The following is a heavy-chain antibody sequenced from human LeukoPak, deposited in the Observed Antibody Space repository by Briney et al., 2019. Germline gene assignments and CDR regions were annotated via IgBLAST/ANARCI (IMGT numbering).Heavy chain of an antibody. CDR1: GFTFSSYW. CDR3: ARDVAVAGKNYYYYYMDV. D-gene: IGHD6-19*01. V-gene: IGHV3-7*01. J-gene: IGHJ6*03. Sequence: PGGSLRLSCAASGFTFSSYWMSRVRQAPGKGLEWVANIKQDGSEKYYVNSVKGRFTISRDNAKNSLYLQMNSLRAEDTAVYYCARDVAVAGKNYYYYYMDVWGKGTTVTVSS. CDR2: IKQDGSEK.